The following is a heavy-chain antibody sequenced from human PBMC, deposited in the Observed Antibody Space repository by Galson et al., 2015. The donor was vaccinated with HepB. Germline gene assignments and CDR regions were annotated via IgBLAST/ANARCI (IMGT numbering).Heavy chain of an antibody. D-gene: IGHD3-22*01. J-gene: IGHJ5*02. V-gene: IGHV1-69-2*01. CDR3: ATAGSSGYYRHWFDP. Sequence: VKVSCKVSGYTFTDYYMHWVQQAPGKGLEWMGLVDPEDGETIYAEKFQGRVTITADTSTDTAYMELSSLRSEDTAVYYCATAGSSGYYRHWFDPWGQGTLVTVSS. CDR2: VDPEDGET. CDR1: GYTFTDYY.